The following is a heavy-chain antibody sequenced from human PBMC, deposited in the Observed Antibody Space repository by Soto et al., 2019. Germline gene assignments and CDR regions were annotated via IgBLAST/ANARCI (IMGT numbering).Heavy chain of an antibody. V-gene: IGHV4-30-4*01. CDR3: ASLRFGELSQIQNYGMDV. J-gene: IGHJ6*02. CDR1: GGSISSGDYY. CDR2: IYYSGST. Sequence: QVQLQESGPGLVKPSQTLSLTCTVSGGSISSGDYYWSWIRQPPGKGLEWIGYIYYSGSTYYNPSLKSRVTISVDTSKNQFSLKLSSVTAADTAVYYCASLRFGELSQIQNYGMDVWGQGTTVTVSS. D-gene: IGHD3-10*01.